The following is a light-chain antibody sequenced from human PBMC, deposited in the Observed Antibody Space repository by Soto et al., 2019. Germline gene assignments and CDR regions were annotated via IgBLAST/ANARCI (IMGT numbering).Light chain of an antibody. CDR2: GTS. Sequence: EIVMRQSPATLCVSPGERAPPSCGACQTLKSYSLAWYQQKAGQAPRLLIYGTSTRATGIPDRFSASGSGTDFTLTISRLEPEDFALYYCQQYSASTSITFGQGTRLEI. CDR3: QQYSASTSIT. CDR1: QTLKSYS. J-gene: IGKJ5*01. V-gene: IGKV3-20*01.